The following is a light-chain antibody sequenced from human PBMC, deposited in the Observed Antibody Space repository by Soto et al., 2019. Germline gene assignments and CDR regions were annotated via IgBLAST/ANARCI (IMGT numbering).Light chain of an antibody. CDR1: QTISNY. Sequence: DIQMTQSPSSLSASVRDRVTITCRASQTISNYLNWYQQKPGKAPKLLIYAASSLQSGVPSRFSGSRSGTDFSLTISSLQPEDFATYYCQQSYSTPYTFGQGTKLEIK. CDR3: QQSYSTPYT. J-gene: IGKJ2*01. CDR2: AAS. V-gene: IGKV1-39*01.